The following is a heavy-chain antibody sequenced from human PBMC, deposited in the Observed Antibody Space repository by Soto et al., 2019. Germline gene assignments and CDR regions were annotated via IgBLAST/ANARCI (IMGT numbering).Heavy chain of an antibody. D-gene: IGHD5-18*01. Sequence: SETLSLTCTVSSGSISSSYWSWIRQPPGKGLEWIGYMYYSGSPSYNPSFKSRVSISMNTSKNQFSLKLSSVTAADTAVYYCARDRRGDSYGFFDYWGQGALVTVSS. CDR2: MYYSGSP. V-gene: IGHV4-59*01. J-gene: IGHJ4*02. CDR1: SGSISSSY. CDR3: ARDRRGDSYGFFDY.